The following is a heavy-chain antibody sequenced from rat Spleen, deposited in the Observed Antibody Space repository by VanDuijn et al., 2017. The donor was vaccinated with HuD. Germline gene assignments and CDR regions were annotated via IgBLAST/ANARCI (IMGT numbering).Heavy chain of an antibody. CDR3: ARDRPPYVMDA. CDR2: MWSGGST. Sequence: QVQLMESGPGLVQPSETLSLTCTVSGFSLTSYNVHWVRQPPGKGLEWMGVMWSGGSTDYNSALKSRLSISRDTSKNQVFLKMNSLQSEDTTTYYCARDRPPYVMDAWGQGASVTVSS. J-gene: IGHJ4*01. D-gene: IGHD3-1*01. CDR1: GFSLTSYN. V-gene: IGHV2-45*01.